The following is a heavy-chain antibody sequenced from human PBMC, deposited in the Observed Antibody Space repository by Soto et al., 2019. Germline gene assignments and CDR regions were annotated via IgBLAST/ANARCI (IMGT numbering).Heavy chain of an antibody. CDR2: IIPILGIA. Sequence: QVQLVQSGAEVKKPGSSVKVSCKASGGTFSSYTISWVRQAPGQGLEWMGRIIPILGIANYAQKFQGRVTITADKSTSTAYMEMSGLRSEDTAVYYCARAAYYGSGKVGSDYWGQGTLVTVSS. CDR1: GGTFSSYT. D-gene: IGHD3-10*01. J-gene: IGHJ4*02. CDR3: ARAAYYGSGKVGSDY. V-gene: IGHV1-69*02.